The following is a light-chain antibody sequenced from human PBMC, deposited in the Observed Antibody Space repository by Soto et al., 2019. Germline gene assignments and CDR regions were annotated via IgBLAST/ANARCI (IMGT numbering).Light chain of an antibody. CDR1: SSNIGSYT. CDR2: GNN. Sequence: VLTQPPSASGTPGQRVTISCSGSSSNIGSYTVYWYQQFPGTAPKLLIYGNNQRPSGVPDRFSGSKSGTSASLAISGLQSEDEADYYCAAWDDSLNGVVFGGGTKLTVL. CDR3: AAWDDSLNGVV. V-gene: IGLV1-44*01. J-gene: IGLJ2*01.